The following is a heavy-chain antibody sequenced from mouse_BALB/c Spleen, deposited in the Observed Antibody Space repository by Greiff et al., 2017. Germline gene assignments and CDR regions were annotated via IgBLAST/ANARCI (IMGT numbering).Heavy chain of an antibody. J-gene: IGHJ1*01. Sequence: ESGPGLVKPSQSLSLTCSVTGYSITSGYYWNWIRQFPGNKLEWMGYISYDGSNNYNPSLKNRISITRDTSKNQFFLQLNSVTTEDTATYYCARPHYYGYYWYFDVWGAGTTVTVSS. CDR3: ARPHYYGYYWYFDV. CDR1: GYSITSGYY. D-gene: IGHD1-2*01. V-gene: IGHV3-6*01. CDR2: ISYDGSN.